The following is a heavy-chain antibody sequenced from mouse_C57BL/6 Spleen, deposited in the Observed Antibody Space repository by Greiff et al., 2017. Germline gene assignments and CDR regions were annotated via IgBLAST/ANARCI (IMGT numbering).Heavy chain of an antibody. CDR1: GYTFTDYN. V-gene: IGHV1-18*01. J-gene: IGHJ1*03. Sequence: VQLKQSGPELVKPGASVKIPCKASGYTFTDYNMDWVKQSHGKSLEWIGVINPNNGGTNYNQKFKGKATLTVDKSSSTAYMELRSLTSEDTAVYYCARHGSSNWYFDVWGTGTTVTVSS. D-gene: IGHD1-1*01. CDR3: ARHGSSNWYFDV. CDR2: INPNNGGT.